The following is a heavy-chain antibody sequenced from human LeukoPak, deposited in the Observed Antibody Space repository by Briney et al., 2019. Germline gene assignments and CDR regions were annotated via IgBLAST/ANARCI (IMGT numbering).Heavy chain of an antibody. J-gene: IGHJ3*02. V-gene: IGHV3-33*01. Sequence: GGSLRLSCAASGFTFSSYDMHWVRQAPGKGLEWVAVIWSDGSNKYYADSVKGRFTISRDNSKNTLYLQMNSLRAEDTAVYYCARDSDYGGIAFDIWGQGTMVTVSS. CDR3: ARDSDYGGIAFDI. CDR2: IWSDGSNK. D-gene: IGHD4-23*01. CDR1: GFTFSSYD.